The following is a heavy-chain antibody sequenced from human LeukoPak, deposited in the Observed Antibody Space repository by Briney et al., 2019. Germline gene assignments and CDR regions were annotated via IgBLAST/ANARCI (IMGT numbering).Heavy chain of an antibody. Sequence: SETLSLTCAVSGGSISSGSYSWSWIRQPPGKGLEWIGEINHSGSTNYNPSLKSRVTVSVDTSKNQFSLQLSSVTAADTAVYYCARHYYTGEVGVTPHFDYWGQGTLVTVSS. CDR1: GGSISSGSYS. CDR2: INHSGST. D-gene: IGHD1-26*01. CDR3: ARHYYTGEVGVTPHFDY. J-gene: IGHJ4*02. V-gene: IGHV4-39*01.